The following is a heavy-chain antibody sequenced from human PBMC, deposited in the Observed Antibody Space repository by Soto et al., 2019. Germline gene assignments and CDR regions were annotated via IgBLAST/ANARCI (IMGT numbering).Heavy chain of an antibody. J-gene: IGHJ6*01. V-gene: IGHV3-30*18. CDR1: GFTFSSYG. CDR3: AKRGTSSLYYGMDV. Sequence: QVQLVESGGGVVQPGRSLRLSCAASGFTFSSYGMHWVRQAPGKGLEWVAVISYDGSNKYYADSVKGRFTISRDNSKNTLYLQMNSLRAEDTAVYYCAKRGTSSLYYGMDVW. D-gene: IGHD2-15*01. CDR2: ISYDGSNK.